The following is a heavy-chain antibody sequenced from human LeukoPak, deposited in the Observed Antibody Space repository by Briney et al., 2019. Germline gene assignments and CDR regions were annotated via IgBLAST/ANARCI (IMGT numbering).Heavy chain of an antibody. CDR1: GGTFSSYA. J-gene: IGHJ4*02. CDR2: IIPILGIA. D-gene: IGHD3-9*01. V-gene: IGHV1-69*04. Sequence: GSSVKVSCKASGGTFSSYAISWVRQAPGQGLEWMGRIIPILGIANYAQKFQGRVTITADKSTSTAYMELSSLRSEDTAVYYCAVYDILTGYYIFDYWDQGTLVTVSS. CDR3: AVYDILTGYYIFDY.